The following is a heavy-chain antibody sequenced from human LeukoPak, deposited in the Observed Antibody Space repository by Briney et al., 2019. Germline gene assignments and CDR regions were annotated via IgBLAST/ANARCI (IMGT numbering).Heavy chain of an antibody. Sequence: AAVKVSCKAYRYTFTGFYIHWIRQAPGQGLEWMGWINPKSGDTNYAQKFLGRVNVTSDTSVSTAYMELSRLKADDTAVYYCARGIDEYWGQGTLVTVSS. CDR3: ARGIDEY. CDR1: RYTFTGFY. J-gene: IGHJ4*02. V-gene: IGHV1-2*02. CDR2: INPKSGDT.